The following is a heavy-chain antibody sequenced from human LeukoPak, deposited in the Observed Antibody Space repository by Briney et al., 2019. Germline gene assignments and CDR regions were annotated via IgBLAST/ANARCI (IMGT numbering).Heavy chain of an antibody. J-gene: IGHJ3*02. Sequence: SETLSLTCTVSGGSISSYYWSWIRQPPGKGLEWFGYIYYSGSTNYNPSLKSRVTISVDTSKNQFSLKLSSVTAADTAVYYCARYDRVAFDIWGQGTMVTVSS. CDR3: ARYDRVAFDI. V-gene: IGHV4-59*01. D-gene: IGHD3-22*01. CDR2: IYYSGST. CDR1: GGSISSYY.